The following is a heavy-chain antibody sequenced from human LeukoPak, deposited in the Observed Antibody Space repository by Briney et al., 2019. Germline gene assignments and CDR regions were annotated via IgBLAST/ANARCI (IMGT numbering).Heavy chain of an antibody. Sequence: SETLSLTCTVSGASISSYYWTWMRQPAGKGLEWIGRIYTSGHINYNPSLKSRVTMSLDTPKNQFSLKLNSVTAADTAVYYCAREEVTRISSPPSYYYYMDVWGKGTTVTVSS. CDR2: IYTSGHI. V-gene: IGHV4-4*07. D-gene: IGHD6-6*01. J-gene: IGHJ6*03. CDR1: GASISSYY. CDR3: AREEVTRISSPPSYYYYMDV.